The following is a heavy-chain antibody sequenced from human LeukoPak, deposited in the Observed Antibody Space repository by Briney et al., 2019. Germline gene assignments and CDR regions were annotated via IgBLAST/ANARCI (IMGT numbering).Heavy chain of an antibody. CDR3: ARAYYYDSSGFYPGGDF. Sequence: ASVKVSCKASGYTFTNYYMYWVRQAPAQGLEWMGIINPGTGSTSYAQTFQGRVTMTRDTSTSTVYMELSRLRSEDTAVYYCARAYYYDSSGFYPGGDFWGQGTLVTVSS. V-gene: IGHV1-46*01. CDR1: GYTFTNYY. CDR2: INPGTGST. D-gene: IGHD3-22*01. J-gene: IGHJ4*02.